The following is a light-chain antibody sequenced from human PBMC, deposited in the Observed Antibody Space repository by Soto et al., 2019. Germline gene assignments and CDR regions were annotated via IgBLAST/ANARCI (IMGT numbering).Light chain of an antibody. CDR2: KAS. Sequence: DIHMTQSPSTLSASVGDRVTITCRASQNINNWLAWYQQKPGEAPKLLIYKASSLTSGVPSRFSGSGSGTDFTLTISSLQPDDFATYYCQQYNTFDYSFGQVTKLYIK. V-gene: IGKV1-5*03. J-gene: IGKJ2*03. CDR3: QQYNTFDYS. CDR1: QNINNW.